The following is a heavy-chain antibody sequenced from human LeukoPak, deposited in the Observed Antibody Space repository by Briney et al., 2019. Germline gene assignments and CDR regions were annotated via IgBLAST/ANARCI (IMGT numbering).Heavy chain of an antibody. V-gene: IGHV4-30-4*08. CDR2: IYYSGST. Sequence: SETLSLTCTVSGGSISSGDYYWSWIRQPPGKGLEWIGYIYYSGSTYYNPSLKSRVTISVDTSKNQFSLKLSSVTAADTAVYYCARGLNWNYRADFESWGQGTLVTVSS. CDR3: ARGLNWNYRADFES. CDR1: GGSISSGDYY. D-gene: IGHD1-7*01. J-gene: IGHJ4*02.